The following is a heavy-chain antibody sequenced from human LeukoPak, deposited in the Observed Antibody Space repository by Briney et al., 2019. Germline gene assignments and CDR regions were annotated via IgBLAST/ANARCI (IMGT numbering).Heavy chain of an antibody. V-gene: IGHV3-23*01. Sequence: GGPLRLSCAASGFTFSSYAMHWVRQAPGKGLEWVSAISGSGGSTYYADSVKGRFTISRDNSKNTLYLQMNSLRAEDTAVYYCAAVDVDTAFPWGQGTLVTVSS. CDR2: ISGSGGST. J-gene: IGHJ5*02. D-gene: IGHD5-18*01. CDR3: AAVDVDTAFP. CDR1: GFTFSSYA.